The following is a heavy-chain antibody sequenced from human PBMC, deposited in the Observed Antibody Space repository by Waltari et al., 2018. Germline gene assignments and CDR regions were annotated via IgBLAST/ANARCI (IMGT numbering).Heavy chain of an antibody. CDR1: GFTFSSFA. CDR3: AKGLGGGAPLLHGMDV. D-gene: IGHD2-15*01. CDR2: ISATGGST. Sequence: EVQLLESGGGLVQPGGSLRHSCAASGFTFSSFAMSWVRQPPGKGLEWVSAISATGGSTYDADSVKCRFTISRDNSKNTLYLQMNSLRAEDTAVYYCAKGLGGGAPLLHGMDVWGQGTTVTVSS. V-gene: IGHV3-23*01. J-gene: IGHJ6*02.